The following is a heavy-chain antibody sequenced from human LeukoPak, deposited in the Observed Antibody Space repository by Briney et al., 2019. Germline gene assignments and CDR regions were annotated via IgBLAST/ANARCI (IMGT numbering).Heavy chain of an antibody. Sequence: PGGPLRLSCAASGFTFSSYAMSWVRQAPGKGLEWVSAISGSGGSTYYADSVKGRFTISRDNSKNTLYLQMNSLRAEDTAVYYCAKGIAVAGTFDFDYWGQGTLVTVSS. V-gene: IGHV3-23*01. CDR2: ISGSGGST. D-gene: IGHD6-19*01. J-gene: IGHJ4*02. CDR1: GFTFSSYA. CDR3: AKGIAVAGTFDFDY.